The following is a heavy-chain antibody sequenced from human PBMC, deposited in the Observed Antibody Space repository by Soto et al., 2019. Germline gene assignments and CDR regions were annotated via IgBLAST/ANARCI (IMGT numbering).Heavy chain of an antibody. CDR1: GGTFSIYA. Sequence: AASVKVSCKASGGTFSIYAISWVRQAPGQGLEWMGGIIPIFGTANYAQKFQGRVTITADKSTSTAYMELSSLRSEDTPVYYCARDSDSIFPGYWGQGTLVTVSS. J-gene: IGHJ4*02. CDR2: IIPIFGTA. CDR3: ARDSDSIFPGY. D-gene: IGHD3-9*01. V-gene: IGHV1-69*06.